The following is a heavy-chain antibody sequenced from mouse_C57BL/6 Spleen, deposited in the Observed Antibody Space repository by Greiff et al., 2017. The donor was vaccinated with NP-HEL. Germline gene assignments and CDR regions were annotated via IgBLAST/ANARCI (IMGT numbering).Heavy chain of an antibody. CDR2: IWWDDDK. J-gene: IGHJ4*01. Sequence: QVTLKESGPGILQPSQTLSLTCSFSGFSLSTFGMGVGWIRQPSGKGLEWLAHIWWDDDKYYNPALKSRLTISKDTSKNQVFLKIANVDTADTATYYCARPPITTVRKDRYYYAMDYWGQGTSVTVSS. V-gene: IGHV8-8*01. CDR1: GFSLSTFGMG. D-gene: IGHD1-1*01. CDR3: ARPPITTVRKDRYYYAMDY.